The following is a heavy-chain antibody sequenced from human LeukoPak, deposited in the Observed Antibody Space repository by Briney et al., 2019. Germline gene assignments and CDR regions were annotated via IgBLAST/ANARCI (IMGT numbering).Heavy chain of an antibody. CDR2: IYPDDSDT. D-gene: IGHD3-22*01. Sequence: GESLKISCKGSGYTFTSYWIGWVRQMPGKGLEWMGIIYPDDSDTRYSPSFQGQVTISADKSIITAYLQWSSLKASGTAIYYCARVGHCDSSGDFGNYFDYWGQGTLVTDSS. CDR1: GYTFTSYW. J-gene: IGHJ4*02. CDR3: ARVGHCDSSGDFGNYFDY. V-gene: IGHV5-51*01.